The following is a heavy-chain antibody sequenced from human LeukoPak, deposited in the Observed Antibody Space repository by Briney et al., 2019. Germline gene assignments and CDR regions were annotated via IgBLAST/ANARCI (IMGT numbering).Heavy chain of an antibody. CDR3: AREDYGDYVDY. CDR2: ISSSSSTI. CDR1: GFTFKDYY. Sequence: GGSLRLSCAGSGFTFKDYYLNWIRQAPGKGLEWVSYISSSSSTIYYADSVKGRFTISRDNAKNSLYLQMNSLRAEDTAVYYCAREDYGDYVDYWGQGTLVTVSS. V-gene: IGHV3-11*04. D-gene: IGHD4-17*01. J-gene: IGHJ4*02.